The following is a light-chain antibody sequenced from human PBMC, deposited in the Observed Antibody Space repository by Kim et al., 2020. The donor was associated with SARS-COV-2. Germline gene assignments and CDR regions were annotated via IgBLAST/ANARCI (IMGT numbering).Light chain of an antibody. Sequence: DVQMTQSPSSLSASVGDRVTITCRASQQINSWLNWYQQKPGKAPNLLIYGASNLQSGVPSRFSGSGFGRDFTLTISSMQPEDLAIYYCQQGKSAPRAFGQGTKVEIK. J-gene: IGKJ5*01. CDR2: GAS. CDR3: QQGKSAPRA. CDR1: QQINSW. V-gene: IGKV1-39*01.